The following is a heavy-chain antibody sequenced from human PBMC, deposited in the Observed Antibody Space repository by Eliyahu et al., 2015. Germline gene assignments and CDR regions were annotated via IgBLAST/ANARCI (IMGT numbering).Heavy chain of an antibody. V-gene: IGHV4-39*01. J-gene: IGHJ4*02. CDR3: ASHLAYGDYESYFDY. CDR2: IYYSGST. Sequence: QLQLQESGPGLVKPSXTLSLTCXVSGGSXRSXSYYWGWIRXPPGKGLEWIXSIYYSGSTYYNPSLKSRVTISVDTSKNQFSLKLSSVTAADTAVYYCASHLAYGDYESYFDYWGQGTLVTVSS. D-gene: IGHD4-17*01. CDR1: GGSXRSXSYY.